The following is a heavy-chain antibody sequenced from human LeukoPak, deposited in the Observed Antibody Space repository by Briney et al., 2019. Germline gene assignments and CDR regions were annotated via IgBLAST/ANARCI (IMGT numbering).Heavy chain of an antibody. J-gene: IGHJ4*02. D-gene: IGHD5-18*01. V-gene: IGHV3-33*05. Sequence: GGSLRLSCAVSGFTFSRYGMHWVRQAPGKGLEWVGVILNDGSSKYYADSVKGRFTISRDNSKNTLYLQMNSLRAEDTAVYYCARDEGRYSYGYPPPFNWGQGTLVTVSS. CDR1: GFTFSRYG. CDR2: ILNDGSSK. CDR3: ARDEGRYSYGYPPPFN.